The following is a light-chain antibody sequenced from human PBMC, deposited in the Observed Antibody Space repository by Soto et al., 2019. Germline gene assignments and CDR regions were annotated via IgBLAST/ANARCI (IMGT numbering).Light chain of an antibody. CDR2: AAS. J-gene: IGKJ1*01. CDR3: QQYNSYS. CDR1: QGINTF. Sequence: DIQMTQSPSSLSASVGDRVTITCRASQGINTFLAWYQQKAGKAPKLLIYAASTLQSGVPSRFSGSGSGTDFTLTISSLQPDDFATYYCQQYNSYSFGQGTKVDIK. V-gene: IGKV1-9*01.